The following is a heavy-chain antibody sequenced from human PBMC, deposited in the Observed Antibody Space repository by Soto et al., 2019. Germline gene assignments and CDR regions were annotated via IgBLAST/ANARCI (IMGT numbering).Heavy chain of an antibody. Sequence: QPGGSLRLSCAASGFTFSSYGMHWVRQAPGKGLEWVAVIWYDGSNKYYADSVKGRFTISRDNSKNTLYLQMNSLRAEDTVVYYCARDRVLRFLEWSFLFDPWGQGTLVTVSS. J-gene: IGHJ5*02. D-gene: IGHD3-3*01. CDR1: GFTFSSYG. V-gene: IGHV3-33*01. CDR3: ARDRVLRFLEWSFLFDP. CDR2: IWYDGSNK.